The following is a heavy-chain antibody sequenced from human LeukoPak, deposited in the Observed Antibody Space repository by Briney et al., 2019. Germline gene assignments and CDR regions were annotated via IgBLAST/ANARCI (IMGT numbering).Heavy chain of an antibody. D-gene: IGHD3-16*02. V-gene: IGHV3-30*04. J-gene: IGHJ4*02. CDR1: GFTFSSYA. CDR3: AREAYDYVWGSYPFDY. CDR2: ISYDGSNK. Sequence: GGSLRLSCAASGFTFSSYAMHWVRQAPGKGLEWVAVISYDGSNKYYADSVKGRFTISRDDSKNTLYLQMNSLRAEDTAVYYCAREAYDYVWGSYPFDYWGQGTPVTVSS.